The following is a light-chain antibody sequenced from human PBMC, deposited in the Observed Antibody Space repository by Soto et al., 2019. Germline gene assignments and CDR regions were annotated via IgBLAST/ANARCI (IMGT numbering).Light chain of an antibody. V-gene: IGKV3-15*01. CDR3: QQYNNWPYT. Sequence: EIVMTQSPATLSVSPGERATLSCRASQSVSSRLAWYQQKPGQAPRLLIHGASTRATGIPARFSGSGSGTEFTLTISSLQSEDFAVYDCQQYNNWPYTFGQGTKLEIK. CDR1: QSVSSR. CDR2: GAS. J-gene: IGKJ2*01.